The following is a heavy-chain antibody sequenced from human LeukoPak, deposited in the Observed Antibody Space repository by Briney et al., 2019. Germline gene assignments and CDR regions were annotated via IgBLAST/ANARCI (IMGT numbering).Heavy chain of an antibody. CDR1: GYTFTSYG. CDR3: ARAMISLLWFGELCPFDY. V-gene: IGHV1-18*01. D-gene: IGHD3-10*01. Sequence: ASVKVSCKASGYTFTSYGISWVRQAPGQGLEWMGWISAYNGNTNYAQKLQGRVTMTTDTSTSTAYMELRSLRSDDTAVYYCARAMISLLWFGELCPFDYWGQGTLVTVSS. CDR2: ISAYNGNT. J-gene: IGHJ4*02.